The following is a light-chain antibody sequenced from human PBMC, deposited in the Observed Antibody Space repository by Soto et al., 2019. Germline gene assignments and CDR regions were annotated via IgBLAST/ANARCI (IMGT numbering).Light chain of an antibody. J-gene: IGLJ3*02. CDR3: SSYAGSNNWV. CDR1: SSDVGAYNY. Sequence: QSVLTQPPSASGSPGQSVTISCTGTSSDVGAYNYVSWYQQHPGKAPKLMIYEVSKRPSGVPDRFSGSKSGNTASLPVSGLQAEEEADYYCSSYAGSNNWVFGGGTKLTVL. V-gene: IGLV2-8*01. CDR2: EVS.